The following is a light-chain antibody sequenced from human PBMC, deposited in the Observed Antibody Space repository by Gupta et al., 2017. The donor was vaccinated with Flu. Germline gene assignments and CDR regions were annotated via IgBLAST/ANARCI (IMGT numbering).Light chain of an antibody. CDR3: QQSYSS. J-gene: IGKJ3*01. CDR2: AAS. V-gene: IGKV1-39*01. Sequence: DIQMTQSPSSLSASVGDRVTITCRASQRISSYLNWYQQKPGKAPRLLIYAASTLQGGVPSRFSGSGSGTDFTLTISSLQPEDFATYYCQQSYSSFGPGTKVEIK. CDR1: QRISSY.